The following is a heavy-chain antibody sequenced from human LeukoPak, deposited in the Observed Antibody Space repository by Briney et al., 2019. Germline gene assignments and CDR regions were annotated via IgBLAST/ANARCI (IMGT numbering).Heavy chain of an antibody. CDR3: ARDGGASGYDSGDGVDY. V-gene: IGHV1-46*01. Sequence: ASAKVSSKASGYTFTIYYMHWVRQAPGQGLGWMGIINPSGGSTSYAQKFQGRVTMTRDTSTSTVYMGLSSLRSEDTAVYYCARDGGASGYDSGDGVDYWGEGTLVTVSP. CDR2: INPSGGST. CDR1: GYTFTIYY. D-gene: IGHD5-12*01. J-gene: IGHJ4*02.